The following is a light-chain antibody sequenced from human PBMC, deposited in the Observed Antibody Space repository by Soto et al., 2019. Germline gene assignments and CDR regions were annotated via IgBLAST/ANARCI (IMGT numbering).Light chain of an antibody. CDR1: QSVLHSSNNKNF. Sequence: DIVMTQSPDSLAVSLGERATINCKSSQSVLHSSNNKNFLAWYQQKPGQPPKLLIYWASTRESGVPDRFSGSGSGTEFTLTISSLQAEDVAAYYCQQYYSSPITFGQGTRLEIK. CDR3: QQYYSSPIT. J-gene: IGKJ5*01. CDR2: WAS. V-gene: IGKV4-1*01.